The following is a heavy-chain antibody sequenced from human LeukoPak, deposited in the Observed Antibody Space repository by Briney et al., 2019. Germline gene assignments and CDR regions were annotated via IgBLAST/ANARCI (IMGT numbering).Heavy chain of an antibody. CDR2: IYYIGST. D-gene: IGHD3-16*02. V-gene: IGHV4-59*01. CDR3: ARVGALGALSLYLDY. CDR1: GGSISNYY. Sequence: PSETLSLTCTVSGGSISNYYWGWIRQPPGKGLEWLGYIYYIGSTSYDPSLKSRVTISVDTSKNQFSLKLSSVTAADTAVYYCARVGALGALSLYLDYWGQGTLVTVSS. J-gene: IGHJ4*02.